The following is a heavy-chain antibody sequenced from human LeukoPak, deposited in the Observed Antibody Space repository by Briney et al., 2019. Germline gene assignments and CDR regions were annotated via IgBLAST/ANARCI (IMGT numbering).Heavy chain of an antibody. J-gene: IGHJ6*03. V-gene: IGHV4-4*07. CDR2: IYTSGST. CDR1: GGSISSYY. CDR3: ARAVVVSGYYYYYYMDA. D-gene: IGHD3-22*01. Sequence: PSETLSLTCTVSGGSISSYYWSWIRQPAGKGLEWIGRIYTSGSTNYNPSLKSRVTISVDTSKNQFSLKLSSVTAADTAVYYCARAVVVSGYYYYYYMDAWGKGTTVTISS.